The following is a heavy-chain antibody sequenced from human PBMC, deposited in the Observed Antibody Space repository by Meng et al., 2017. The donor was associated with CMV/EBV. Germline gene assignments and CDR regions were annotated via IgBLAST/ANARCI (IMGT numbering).Heavy chain of an antibody. D-gene: IGHD2-2*01. Sequence: GGSLRLSCAASGFTFSSYAMHWVRQAPGKGLEWVAVISYDGSNKYYADSVKGRFTISRDNSKNTLYLQMNSLRAEDTAVYYCAREDIVVVPAPFDYWGQGTLVTVSX. CDR3: AREDIVVVPAPFDY. CDR2: ISYDGSNK. V-gene: IGHV3-30*04. J-gene: IGHJ4*02. CDR1: GFTFSSYA.